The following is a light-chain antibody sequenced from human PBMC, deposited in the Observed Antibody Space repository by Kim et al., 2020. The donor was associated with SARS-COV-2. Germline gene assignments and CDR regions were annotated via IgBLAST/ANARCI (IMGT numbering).Light chain of an antibody. Sequence: SYELTQPPTVSVSPGQTASITCFGDELGNKHASWYQQRPGQSPVLVIYQDAKRPSGIPERFSGSSSGNTATLIISGTQAVDEADYYCQAWDNSNWVFGGGTKLTVL. V-gene: IGLV3-1*01. CDR3: QAWDNSNWV. CDR1: ELGNKH. J-gene: IGLJ3*02. CDR2: QDA.